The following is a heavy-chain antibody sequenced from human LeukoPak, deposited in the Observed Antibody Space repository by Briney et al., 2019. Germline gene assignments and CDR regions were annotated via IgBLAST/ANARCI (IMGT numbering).Heavy chain of an antibody. CDR3: ARAQYSYGYYFDY. V-gene: IGHV1-69*06. J-gene: IGHJ4*02. Sequence: SVKVSCKASGGTFSSYAISWVRQAPGQGLEWMGGIIPIFGTANYAQKFQGRVTITADKSTSTAYMELSSLRSEDTAVYYCARAQYSYGYYFDYWGQGTLVTVSS. CDR1: GGTFSSYA. D-gene: IGHD5-18*01. CDR2: IIPIFGTA.